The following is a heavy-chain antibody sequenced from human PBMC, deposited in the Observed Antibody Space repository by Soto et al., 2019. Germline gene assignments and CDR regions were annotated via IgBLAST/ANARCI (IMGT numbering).Heavy chain of an antibody. V-gene: IGHV3-23*01. CDR1: GSISTTTT. CDR3: ATSFRYFDN. CDR2: ISGRGTNT. Sequence: PGGSLRLSCAASGSISTTTTLSWGRQAQGNGLEWVSTISGRGTNTYYADSVKGRSIISRDNLKNTAKLDMNALGVEDTAIYYCATSFRYFDNWGQGTRVTVSS. J-gene: IGHJ4*02.